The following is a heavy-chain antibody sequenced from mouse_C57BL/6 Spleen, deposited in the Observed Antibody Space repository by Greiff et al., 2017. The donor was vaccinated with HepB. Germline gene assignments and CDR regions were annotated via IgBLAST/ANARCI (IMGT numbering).Heavy chain of an antibody. CDR2: IGPNSGGT. J-gene: IGHJ4*01. CDR1: GYTFTSYW. V-gene: IGHV1-72*01. Sequence: VQLQQPGAELVKPGASVTLSCKASGYTFTSYWMHWVKQKPGRGLEWIGRIGPNSGGTKYNEKFKSKATLNVDKPSSTAYMQLSSLTSEDSAVYYCARGYYSNYWAMDYWGQGTSVTVSS. CDR3: ARGYYSNYWAMDY. D-gene: IGHD2-5*01.